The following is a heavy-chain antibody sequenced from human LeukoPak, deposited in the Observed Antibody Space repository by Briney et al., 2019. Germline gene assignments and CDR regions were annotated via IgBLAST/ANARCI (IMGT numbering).Heavy chain of an antibody. Sequence: SETLSLTCTVSGRPISNYYGLWLRQPPGKGLEWIGYIYYSGSTYYNPSLRSRVTISVDTSKNQFSLNLNSVTAADTAVYYCARALSGTYGLFQHWGQGTLVTVSS. V-gene: IGHV4-59*01. D-gene: IGHD1-26*01. CDR2: IYYSGST. CDR3: ARALSGTYGLFQH. CDR1: GRPISNYY. J-gene: IGHJ1*01.